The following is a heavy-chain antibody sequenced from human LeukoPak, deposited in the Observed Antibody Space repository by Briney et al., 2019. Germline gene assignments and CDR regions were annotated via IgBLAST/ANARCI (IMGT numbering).Heavy chain of an antibody. CDR1: GGSFSGDY. J-gene: IGHJ4*02. D-gene: IGHD1-7*01. V-gene: IGHV4-34*01. Sequence: SETLSLTCAVYGGSFSGDYWSWIRQPPGKVLEWSGEINHSGSTNYNPSLKSRVTISVDTSKNQFSLKLSSVTAADTAVYYCARLELLYYFDYWGQGTLVTVSS. CDR3: ARLELLYYFDY. CDR2: INHSGST.